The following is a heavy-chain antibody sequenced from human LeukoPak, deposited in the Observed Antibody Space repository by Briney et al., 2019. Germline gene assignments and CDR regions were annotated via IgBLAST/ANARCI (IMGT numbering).Heavy chain of an antibody. CDR3: ARDLLGNSGSYLRHPNGPPFDY. Sequence: GGSLRLSCAASGSTFSSYWMHWVRQAPGKGLVWVSRINSDGSSTSYADSVKGRFTISRDNAKNTLYLQMNSLRAEDTAVYYCARDLLGNSGSYLRHPNGPPFDYWGQGTLVTVSS. D-gene: IGHD1-26*01. V-gene: IGHV3-74*01. J-gene: IGHJ4*02. CDR2: INSDGSST. CDR1: GSTFSSYW.